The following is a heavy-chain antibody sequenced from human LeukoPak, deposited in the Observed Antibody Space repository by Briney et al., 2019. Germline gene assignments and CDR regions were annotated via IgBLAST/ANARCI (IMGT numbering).Heavy chain of an antibody. V-gene: IGHV4-38-2*02. CDR1: GYSISSGYY. D-gene: IGHD6-19*01. CDR2: MTHSGST. Sequence: SETLSPTCTLSGYSISSGYYWGWIRQPPGKGVEWIGSMTHSGSTYYNPSLKRRLTISVDTSKNPFSRKLSSVMAADTGVYYCARGEALQWMGVYWGQGSLVTVSS. J-gene: IGHJ4*02. CDR3: ARGEALQWMGVY.